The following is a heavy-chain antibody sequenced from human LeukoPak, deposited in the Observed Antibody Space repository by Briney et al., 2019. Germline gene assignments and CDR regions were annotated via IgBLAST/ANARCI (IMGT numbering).Heavy chain of an antibody. Sequence: ASVKVSCKASGYTFTGYYMHWVRQAPGQGLEWMGWINPNSGGTNYAQKFEGRVTMTRDTSITTAYMELSRPRSDDTAVYYCASGNSGSYPIFHYWGQGTLVTVSS. CDR2: INPNSGGT. CDR3: ASGNSGSYPIFHY. J-gene: IGHJ4*02. V-gene: IGHV1-2*02. D-gene: IGHD1-26*01. CDR1: GYTFTGYY.